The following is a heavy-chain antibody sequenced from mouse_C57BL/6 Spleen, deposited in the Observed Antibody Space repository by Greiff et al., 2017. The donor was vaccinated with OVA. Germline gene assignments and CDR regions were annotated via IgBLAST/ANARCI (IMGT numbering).Heavy chain of an antibody. V-gene: IGHV3-6*01. Sequence: EVHLVESGPGLVKPSQSLSLTCSVTGYSITSGYYWNWIRQFPGNKLEWMGYISYDGSNNYNPSLKNRISITRDTSKNQFFLKLNSVTTEDTATYYCARGHYDYGSYWGQGTLVTVSA. CDR1: GYSITSGYY. CDR3: ARGHYDYGSY. CDR2: ISYDGSN. D-gene: IGHD2-4*01. J-gene: IGHJ3*01.